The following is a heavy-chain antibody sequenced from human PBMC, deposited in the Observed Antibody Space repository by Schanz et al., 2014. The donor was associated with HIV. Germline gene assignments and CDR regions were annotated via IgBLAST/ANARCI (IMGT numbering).Heavy chain of an antibody. V-gene: IGHV3-48*04. Sequence: EVQLVESGGGLEQPGGSLRLSCEASGFTLSSYSMNWVRQAPGKGLEWISYISGSSSTIYYAGSVKGRFTISRDNSKNSVFLQMDRLRAEDTAVYYCARGSWYSSGWVDDQYYYDVDVWGQGTTVTVSS. J-gene: IGHJ6*02. D-gene: IGHD6-19*01. CDR3: ARGSWYSSGWVDDQYYYDVDV. CDR2: ISGSSSTI. CDR1: GFTLSSYS.